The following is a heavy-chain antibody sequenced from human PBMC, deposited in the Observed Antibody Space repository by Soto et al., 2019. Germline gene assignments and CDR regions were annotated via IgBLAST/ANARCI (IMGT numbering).Heavy chain of an antibody. CDR1: GFTFSSYA. J-gene: IGHJ4*02. D-gene: IGHD2-8*01. CDR3: ARVVLMVYAADY. CDR2: ISYDGSNK. Sequence: VQLVESGGGVVQPGRSLRLSCAASGFTFSSYAMHWVRQAPGKGLEWVAVISYDGSNKYYADSVKGRFTISRDNSKNTLYLQMNSLRAEDTAVYYCARVVLMVYAADYWGQGTLVTVSS. V-gene: IGHV3-30-3*01.